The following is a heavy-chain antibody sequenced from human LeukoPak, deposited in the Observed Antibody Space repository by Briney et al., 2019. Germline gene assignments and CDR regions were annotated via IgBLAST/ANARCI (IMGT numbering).Heavy chain of an antibody. D-gene: IGHD2-2*01. Sequence: PSETLSLTCAVSGYSISSGYQWAWIRPSPGKGLEWIGNIYHSGSAHYNPSLKSRVTISVETSKNQFSLKMYSVTAADTAVYYCARDPRWLTPDCTSTSCYENYFDPWGQGTLVTVPS. CDR2: IYHSGSA. V-gene: IGHV4-38-2*02. CDR3: ARDPRWLTPDCTSTSCYENYFDP. CDR1: GYSISSGYQ. J-gene: IGHJ5*02.